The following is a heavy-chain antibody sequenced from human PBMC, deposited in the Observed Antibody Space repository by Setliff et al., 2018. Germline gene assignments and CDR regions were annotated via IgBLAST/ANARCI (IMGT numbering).Heavy chain of an antibody. Sequence: SETLSLTCAVSVYSISRDCHWGWIRQPPGKGLEWIGSIYYSGNTYYNAPLKGRVTISGDTSKNQFSLKLTAVTAADTAIYYCARHRAVAGAYYFDFWGQGTLVTVSS. V-gene: IGHV4-38-2*01. CDR3: ARHRAVAGAYYFDF. CDR2: IYYSGNT. CDR1: VYSISRDCH. D-gene: IGHD6-19*01. J-gene: IGHJ4*02.